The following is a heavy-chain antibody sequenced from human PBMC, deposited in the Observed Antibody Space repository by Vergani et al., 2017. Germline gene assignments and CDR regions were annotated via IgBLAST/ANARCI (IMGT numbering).Heavy chain of an antibody. CDR2: IIPIFGIA. D-gene: IGHD3-3*01. J-gene: IGHJ4*02. V-gene: IGHV1-69*17. CDR1: GGTFSSYA. Sequence: QVQLVQSGAEVKKPGSSVKVSCKASGGTFSSYAISWVRQAPGQGLEWMGGIIPIFGIANYAQKFQGRVTITADKSTSTAYMELSSLRSEDTAVYYCARREIFVSAPTSGLEHWGQGTLVTVSS. CDR3: ARREIFVSAPTSGLEH.